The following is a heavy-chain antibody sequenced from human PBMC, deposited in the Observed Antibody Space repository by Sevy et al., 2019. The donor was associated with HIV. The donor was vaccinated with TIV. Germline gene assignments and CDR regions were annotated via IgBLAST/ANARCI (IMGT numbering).Heavy chain of an antibody. CDR3: ARDCNSASCLWGLDV. CDR1: GFTFSNYW. J-gene: IGHJ6*02. CDR2: IKRDGSEK. Sequence: GGSLRLSCAASGFTFSNYWMTWVRQAPGKGLEWVANIKRDGSEKYYVDSVKGRFTISRDNAKNPLYLQMNSLRAEDTALYYCARDCNSASCLWGLDVWGQGTTVTVSS. V-gene: IGHV3-7*03. D-gene: IGHD2-2*01.